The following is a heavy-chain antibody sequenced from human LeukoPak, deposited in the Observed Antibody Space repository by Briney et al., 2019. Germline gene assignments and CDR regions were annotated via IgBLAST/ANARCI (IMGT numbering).Heavy chain of an antibody. D-gene: IGHD5-24*01. V-gene: IGHV3-74*01. Sequence: GGSLRLSCAASGFTFSSYSMNWDRQAPGMGLVWVSRINTDGRTTSYADSVKGRFTISRDNAKNILYLEVNSLRTDDTAVYYCARGGLEPVDYWGQGTLVTVSS. J-gene: IGHJ4*02. CDR2: INTDGRTT. CDR1: GFTFSSYS. CDR3: ARGGLEPVDY.